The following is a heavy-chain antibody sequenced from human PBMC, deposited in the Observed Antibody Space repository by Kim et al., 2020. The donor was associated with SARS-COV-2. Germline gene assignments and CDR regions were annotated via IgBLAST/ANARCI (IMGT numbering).Heavy chain of an antibody. CDR1: GFTFSSYG. CDR3: AKQGYDTPFDY. Sequence: GGSLRLSCAASGFTFSSYGMHWVRQAPGKGLEWVAVISYDGSNKYYADSVKGQFTISRDNSKNTLYLQMNSLRAEDTAVYYCAKQGYDTPFDYWGQGTLVTVSS. D-gene: IGHD1-1*01. V-gene: IGHV3-30*18. J-gene: IGHJ4*02. CDR2: ISYDGSNK.